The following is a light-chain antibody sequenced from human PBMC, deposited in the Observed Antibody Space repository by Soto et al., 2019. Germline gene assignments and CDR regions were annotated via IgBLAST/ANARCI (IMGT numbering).Light chain of an antibody. J-gene: IGLJ3*02. CDR2: EAS. CDR3: CSLTNGATWV. CDR1: NSDVGSHNF. Sequence: QSVLTQPASVSGSPGQSITISCTGTNSDVGSHNFVSWYQQYPGKAPKLLIYEASKRPSGLSNRFSGAKSGNTASLTISGLQAADEADYYCCSLTNGATWVFGGGTQLTVL. V-gene: IGLV2-23*01.